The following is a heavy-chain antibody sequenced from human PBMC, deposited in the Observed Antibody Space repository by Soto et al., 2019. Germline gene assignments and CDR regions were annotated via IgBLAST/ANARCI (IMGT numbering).Heavy chain of an antibody. CDR1: GGTFGNLG. V-gene: IGHV1-69*01. D-gene: IGHD3-10*01. J-gene: IGHJ5*01. Sequence: QMQLVQSGAEAKKPGSSVKVSCKASGGTFGNLGISWLRQAPGQGLEWMGGTIPIFDTPHYAEKFRDRLTIPADATSTDYMERTSLSSEDTATYYCARDREDGSGTKYHWFDSWGQRTLVTVSS. CDR3: ARDREDGSGTKYHWFDS. CDR2: TIPIFDTP.